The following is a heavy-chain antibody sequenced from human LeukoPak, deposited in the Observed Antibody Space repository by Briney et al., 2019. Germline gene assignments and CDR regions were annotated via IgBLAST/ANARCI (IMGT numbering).Heavy chain of an antibody. CDR3: AKDQVISSGCIDY. CDR2: ISYDGSNK. D-gene: IGHD6-19*01. CDR1: GFTFSSYG. V-gene: IGHV3-30*18. J-gene: IGHJ4*02. Sequence: GGSLRLSCAASGFTFSSYGMHWGRQAPGKGREWVAAISYDGSNKYYADSVKGRFTISRDNSKNTLYLQMNSLRAEDTAVYYCAKDQVISSGCIDYWGQGTLVTVSS.